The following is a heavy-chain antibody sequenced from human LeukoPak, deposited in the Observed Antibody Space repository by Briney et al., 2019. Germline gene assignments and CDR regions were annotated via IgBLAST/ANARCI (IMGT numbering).Heavy chain of an antibody. CDR3: AKDLGWELPAEAY. CDR2: IYGSGVSI. CDR1: GFTFKNYV. V-gene: IGHV3-23*01. Sequence: GGSLRLSCVASGFTFKNYVMNWVRQAPGKGLEWLATIYGSGVSISYADSVKGRFTISRDNSNNTLYLQTNSLRAEDTATYYCAKDLGWELPAEAYWGQGILVTVSS. D-gene: IGHD1-26*01. J-gene: IGHJ4*02.